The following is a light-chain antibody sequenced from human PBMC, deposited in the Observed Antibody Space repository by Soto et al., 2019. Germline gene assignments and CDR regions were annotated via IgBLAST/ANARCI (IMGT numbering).Light chain of an antibody. J-gene: IGKJ5*01. CDR1: QSVSSSY. Sequence: EIVLTQSPGTLSLSPGERATLSCRASQSVSSSYLAWYQQKPGQAPRLLIYGASSRATGIPDRFSGSGSGTDFTLTITGLEPEDLAVYYCQQYGSSPPFTFGQGTRLEIK. V-gene: IGKV3-20*01. CDR3: QQYGSSPPFT. CDR2: GAS.